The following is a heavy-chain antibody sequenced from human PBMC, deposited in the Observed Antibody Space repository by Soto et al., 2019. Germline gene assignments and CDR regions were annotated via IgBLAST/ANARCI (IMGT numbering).Heavy chain of an antibody. CDR3: ARHGSF. V-gene: IGHV4-39*01. Sequence: QMQLQESGPGLVKPSETLSLTCTVSNGSISTTSYNLGWIRQSPGKGLEWIGTIFYTGTTSYNPSLKSRVTIPVATPKHQFSLKLASVTAADTAVYFCARHGSFWGQGILVVVSS. D-gene: IGHD3-16*02. CDR2: IFYTGTT. CDR1: NGSISTTSYN. J-gene: IGHJ4*02.